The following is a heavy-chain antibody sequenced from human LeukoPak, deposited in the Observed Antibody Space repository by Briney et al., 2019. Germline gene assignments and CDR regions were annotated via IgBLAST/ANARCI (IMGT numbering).Heavy chain of an antibody. J-gene: IGHJ3*01. CDR1: GFTFRTYA. CDR3: AKRDSSSAKGAFDV. CDR2: IRVSGDNT. D-gene: IGHD6-6*01. V-gene: IGHV3-23*01. Sequence: PGGSLRLSCAASGFTFRTYAMSWVRQAPGTGLEWVSAIRVSGDNTYYADSVKGRFTISRENSKNTLYLQMNSLRAEDTAIYYCAKRDSSSAKGAFDVWGQGTMVTVSS.